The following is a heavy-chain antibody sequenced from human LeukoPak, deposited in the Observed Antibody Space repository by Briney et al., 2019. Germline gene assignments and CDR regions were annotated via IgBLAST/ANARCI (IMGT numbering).Heavy chain of an antibody. Sequence: PTGGSLRLSCAASGFTFDDYGMSWVRQAPGKGLEWVSGINWNGGSTGYADSVKGRFTISRDNAKNSLYLQMNSLRAEDTALYYCARRRFDFWSGYFYYMDVWGKGTTVTVSS. J-gene: IGHJ6*03. D-gene: IGHD3-3*01. CDR2: INWNGGST. V-gene: IGHV3-20*04. CDR1: GFTFDDYG. CDR3: ARRRFDFWSGYFYYMDV.